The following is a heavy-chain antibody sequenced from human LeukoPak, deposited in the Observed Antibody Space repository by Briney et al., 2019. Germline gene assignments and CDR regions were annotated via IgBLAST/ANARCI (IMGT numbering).Heavy chain of an antibody. CDR1: GYTFISYG. D-gene: IGHD5-12*01. J-gene: IGHJ4*02. Sequence: ASVKVSCKASGYTFISYGISWVRQAPGQGLEWMGWISGYNDNTNYAQKFQGRVTMTTDTSTSTAYMELSSLRSEDTAVYYCARDIVATVGLSYWGQGTLVTVSS. CDR3: ARDIVATVGLSY. V-gene: IGHV1-18*01. CDR2: ISGYNDNT.